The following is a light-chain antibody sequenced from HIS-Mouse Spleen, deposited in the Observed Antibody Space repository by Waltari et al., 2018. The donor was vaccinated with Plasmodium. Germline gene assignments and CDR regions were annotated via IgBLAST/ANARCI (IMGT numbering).Light chain of an antibody. V-gene: IGLV3-10*01. CDR2: EDS. J-gene: IGLJ3*02. CDR3: YSTDSSGNHRV. CDR1: ALPKKY. Sequence: SYELTQPPSVSVSPGQTARITSSGDALPKKYAYWYQQKSGQAPVLVIYEDSKRPSGMPDRISGSSSGTMATVTISGAQVEDEADYYCYSTDSSGNHRVFGGGTKLTVL.